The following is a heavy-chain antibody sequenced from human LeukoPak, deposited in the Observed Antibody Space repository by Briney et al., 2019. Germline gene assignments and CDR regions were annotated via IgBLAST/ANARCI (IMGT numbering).Heavy chain of an antibody. Sequence: ASVKVSCKVSGYTLTELSMHWVRQAPGKGLEWMGGFDLEDGETIYAQKFQGRVTMTEDTSTDTAYMELSSLRSEDTAVYYCATTGATTYPNYYYMDVWGKGTTVTVSS. D-gene: IGHD1-26*01. CDR1: GYTLTELS. CDR2: FDLEDGET. V-gene: IGHV1-24*01. CDR3: ATTGATTYPNYYYMDV. J-gene: IGHJ6*03.